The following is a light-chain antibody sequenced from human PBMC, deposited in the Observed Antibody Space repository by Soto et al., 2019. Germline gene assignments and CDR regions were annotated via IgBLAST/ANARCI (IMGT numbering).Light chain of an antibody. CDR3: EQAGSFPIT. CDR2: SAS. Sequence: DIQLPQSPSSLSASVGDRVTITCRASQGISSYLNWYRQKPGKVHKLLIYSASNLQSGVQSRFSGSGSGTDFTLTIRSLQPEDFATYYCEQAGSFPITFGQGTRLEIK. CDR1: QGISSY. V-gene: IGKV1-27*01. J-gene: IGKJ5*01.